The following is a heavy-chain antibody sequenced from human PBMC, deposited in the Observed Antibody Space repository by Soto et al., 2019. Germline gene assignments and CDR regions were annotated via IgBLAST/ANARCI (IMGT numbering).Heavy chain of an antibody. V-gene: IGHV1-69*01. J-gene: IGHJ6*02. CDR2: TIPMFGTP. D-gene: IGHD3-22*01. CDR1: GGTFSKYA. CDR3: ARPLRDRNGYYGMAV. Sequence: QVQLVQSGAEMQQPGASVRVSCKASGGTFSKYAFSWVRQAPGQGLEWLGGTIPMFGTPNYAQKFQGRGAISADEATATVYMELSSLRSEDTAVYWCARPLRDRNGYYGMAVWGQGTTVTVSS.